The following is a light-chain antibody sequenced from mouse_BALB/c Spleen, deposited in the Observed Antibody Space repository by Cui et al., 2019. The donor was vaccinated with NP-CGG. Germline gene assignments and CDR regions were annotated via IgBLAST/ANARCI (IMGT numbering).Light chain of an antibody. CDR2: GTN. Sequence: QALLTQESVLTTSPGETVTLTCRSSTGAVTTSNYANWVQEKPDYLFTGLIGGTNNRVPGVPARFSGSLIGDKAALTITGAQTEDEAIYFCALWYSNHWVFGGGTKLTVL. J-gene: IGLJ1*01. CDR3: ALWYSNHWV. V-gene: IGLV1*01. CDR1: TGAVTTSNY.